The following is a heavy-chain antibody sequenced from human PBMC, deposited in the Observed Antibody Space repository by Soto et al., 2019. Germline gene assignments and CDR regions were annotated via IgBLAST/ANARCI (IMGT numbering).Heavy chain of an antibody. CDR1: GFTFSSYG. CDR2: IWCDGSNK. Sequence: QVQLVESGGGVVQPGRSLRLSCAASGFTFSSYGMHWVRQAPGKGLEWVAVIWCDGSNKYYADSVKGRFTISRDNSKNTLYLQMNSLRAEDTAVYYCARGPGRSGSYHDAFDIWGQGTMVTVSS. CDR3: ARGPGRSGSYHDAFDI. J-gene: IGHJ3*02. D-gene: IGHD1-26*01. V-gene: IGHV3-33*01.